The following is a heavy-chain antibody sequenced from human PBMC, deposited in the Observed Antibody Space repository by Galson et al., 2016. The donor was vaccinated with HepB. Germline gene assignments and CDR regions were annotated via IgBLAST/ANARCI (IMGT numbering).Heavy chain of an antibody. CDR1: GDTFSGYH. CDR2: INSRGRV. CDR3: ARIGPKMHYEFFTGPGYFFDS. V-gene: IGHV4-34*10. J-gene: IGHJ4*02. D-gene: IGHD3-9*01. Sequence: SETLSLTCAVYGDTFSGYHWSWVRQSPGMGLPWAGEINSRGRVNYHTSLRGRLTLSVATSKNQFSLRLTSVTAADPSIYFVARIGPKMHYEFFTGPGYFFDSWGRGTPVFVSS.